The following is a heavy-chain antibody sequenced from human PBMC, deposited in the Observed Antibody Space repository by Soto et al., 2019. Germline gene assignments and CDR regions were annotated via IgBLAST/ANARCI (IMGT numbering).Heavy chain of an antibody. CDR2: IYYSGST. D-gene: IGHD3-16*02. CDR1: GGSISSYY. V-gene: IGHV4-59*01. CDR3: ARGGYIWGSYRYTFDY. J-gene: IGHJ4*02. Sequence: PSETLSLTCTVSGGSISSYYWSWIRQPPGKGQEWIGYIYYSGSTNYNPSLKSRVTTSVDTSKNQFSLKLSSVTAADTAVYYCARGGYIWGSYRYTFDYWGQGTLVTVSS.